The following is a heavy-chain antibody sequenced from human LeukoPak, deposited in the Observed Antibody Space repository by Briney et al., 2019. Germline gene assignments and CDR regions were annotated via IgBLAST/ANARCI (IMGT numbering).Heavy chain of an antibody. Sequence: PGGSLRLSCAASGFTFSTYAIIWVRQAPGKGLEWVSGISGSGGDTYYADSVKGRFTISRDNSKNTLSLQMDSLRVEDTAVYYCAKVAPLGSSWYGFNYWGQGTLVTVSS. CDR2: ISGSGGDT. V-gene: IGHV3-23*01. CDR3: AKVAPLGSSWYGFNY. CDR1: GFTFSTYA. D-gene: IGHD6-13*01. J-gene: IGHJ4*02.